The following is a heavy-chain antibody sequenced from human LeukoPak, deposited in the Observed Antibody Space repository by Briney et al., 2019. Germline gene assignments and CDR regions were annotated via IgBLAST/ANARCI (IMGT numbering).Heavy chain of an antibody. J-gene: IGHJ5*02. CDR2: ISSSGSTI. D-gene: IGHD3-3*01. V-gene: IGHV3-48*03. CDR3: ARHEPTHDFLFDP. CDR1: GFTFSTYE. Sequence: GGSLRLSCTASGFTFSTYEMNWVRQAPGKGLEWVSYISSSGSTIYYADSVKGRFSISRDNAKSSLFLQTNSLRAEDTAVYYCARHEPTHDFLFDPWGQGTLVTVSS.